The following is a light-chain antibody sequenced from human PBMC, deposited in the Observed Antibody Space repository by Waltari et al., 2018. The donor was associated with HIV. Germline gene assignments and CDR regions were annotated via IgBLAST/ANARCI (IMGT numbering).Light chain of an antibody. CDR2: GAS. J-gene: IGKJ1*01. CDR3: QKYNSAPRT. V-gene: IGKV1-27*01. CDR1: QGISNY. Sequence: DIQMTQSPSSLSASVGDRVTVTCRASQGISNYLAWYQQKPGKVPKLLIYGASTLQSGVPSRFSGSGSGIDFTLTISSLQPEDVATYYCQKYNSAPRTFGQGTKVEIK.